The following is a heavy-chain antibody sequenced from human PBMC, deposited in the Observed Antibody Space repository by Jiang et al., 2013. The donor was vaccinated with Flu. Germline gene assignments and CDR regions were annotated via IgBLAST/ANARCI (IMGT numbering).Heavy chain of an antibody. J-gene: IGHJ4*02. V-gene: IGHV3-74*01. CDR2: INPGGTGT. CDR1: GFTFSDSW. D-gene: IGHD6-19*01. Sequence: VQLVESGGGLVQPGGSLRLSCVASGFTFSDSWMYWVRQAPGKGLVWVSRINPGGTGTTYADSVKGRLTISRDNAKNALYLQMDSLRGDDTGLYYCVRFISTSGWDWGLGTLVTVSS. CDR3: VRFISTSGWD.